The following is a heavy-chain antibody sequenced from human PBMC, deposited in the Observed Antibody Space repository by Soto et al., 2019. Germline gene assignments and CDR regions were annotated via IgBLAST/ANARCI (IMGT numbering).Heavy chain of an antibody. V-gene: IGHV1-69*08. D-gene: IGHD6-13*01. J-gene: IGHJ4*02. CDR1: GGTFSSYT. Sequence: QVQLVQSGAEVKKPGSSVKVSCKASGGTFSSYTISWVRQAPGQGLEWMGRIIPNLGIANYAQKFQGRVTITADKSTSTAYMELSSLRSEDTAVYYCAREGSSWYQDYWGQGTLVTVSS. CDR2: IIPNLGIA. CDR3: AREGSSWYQDY.